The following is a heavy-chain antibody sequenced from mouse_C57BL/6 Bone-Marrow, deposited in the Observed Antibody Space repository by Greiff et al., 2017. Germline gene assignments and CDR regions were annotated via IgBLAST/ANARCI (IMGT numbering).Heavy chain of an antibody. D-gene: IGHD1-1*01. J-gene: IGHJ2*01. CDR2: IDPSDSYT. CDR1: GYTFTSYW. Sequence: QVQLQQPGAELVMPGASVKLSCKASGYTFTSYWMHWVKQRPGQGLEWIGEIDPSDSYTNYNQKFKGKSTLTVDKSSSTAYMQLSSLTSEDSAVYYCARSNYYGSSDSYWGQGTTLTVSS. CDR3: ARSNYYGSSDSY. V-gene: IGHV1-69*01.